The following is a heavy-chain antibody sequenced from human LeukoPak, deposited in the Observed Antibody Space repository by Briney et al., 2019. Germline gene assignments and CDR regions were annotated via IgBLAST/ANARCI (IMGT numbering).Heavy chain of an antibody. Sequence: GASVKASCKASGYTFTSYGISWVRQAPGQGLEWMGWISAYNGNTNYAQKLQGRVTMTTDTSTSTAYMELRSLRSDDTAVYYCARVTGYCSGGSCYLTPLFDYWGQGTLVTVSS. CDR3: ARVTGYCSGGSCYLTPLFDY. D-gene: IGHD2-15*01. CDR1: GYTFTSYG. V-gene: IGHV1-18*01. CDR2: ISAYNGNT. J-gene: IGHJ4*02.